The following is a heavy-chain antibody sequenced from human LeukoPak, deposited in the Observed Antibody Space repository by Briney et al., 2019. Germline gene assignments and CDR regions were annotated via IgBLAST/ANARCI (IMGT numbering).Heavy chain of an antibody. Sequence: GGSLRLSCAASGFTFSSYDMHWVRQATGKGLEWVSAIGTAGDTYYPGSVKGRFTISRENAKNSLYLQMNSLRAEVTAVYYCARQGEYHYYYYGMDVWGQGTTVTVSS. D-gene: IGHD2/OR15-2a*01. CDR3: ARQGEYHYYYYGMDV. CDR2: IGTAGDT. J-gene: IGHJ6*02. CDR1: GFTFSSYD. V-gene: IGHV3-13*01.